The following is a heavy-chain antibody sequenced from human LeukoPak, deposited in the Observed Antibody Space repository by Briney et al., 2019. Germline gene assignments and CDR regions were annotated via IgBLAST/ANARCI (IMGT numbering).Heavy chain of an antibody. CDR2: IYTSGST. J-gene: IGHJ5*02. CDR1: GGSISSGSYY. D-gene: IGHD2-2*02. Sequence: PSETLSLTCTVSGGSISSGSYYWSWIRQPAGKGLEWIGRIYTSGSTNYNPSLKSRVTISVDTSKNQFSLKLSSVTAADTAVYYCARERIYCSSTSCYKVTWFDPWGQGTLVTVSS. V-gene: IGHV4-61*02. CDR3: ARERIYCSSTSCYKVTWFDP.